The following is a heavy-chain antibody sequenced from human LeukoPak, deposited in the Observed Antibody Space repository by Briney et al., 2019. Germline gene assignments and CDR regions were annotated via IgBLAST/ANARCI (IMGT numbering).Heavy chain of an antibody. D-gene: IGHD1-14*01. V-gene: IGHV1-8*03. J-gene: IGHJ5*02. CDR1: GYTFTSHV. Sequence: ASVKVSCKASGYTFTSHVFNWVRQATGQGLEWMGWMNPNSGNTGYAQKFQGRVSITRNNSISTAYMELSSLRSEDTAVYYCARVRIRGYNWFDPWGQGTLVTVSS. CDR3: ARVRIRGYNWFDP. CDR2: MNPNSGNT.